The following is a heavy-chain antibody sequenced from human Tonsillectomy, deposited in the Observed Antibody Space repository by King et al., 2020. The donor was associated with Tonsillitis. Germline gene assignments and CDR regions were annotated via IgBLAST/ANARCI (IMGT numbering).Heavy chain of an antibody. CDR1: GFTFSSYG. V-gene: IGHV3-30*18. Sequence: VQLVESGGGVVQPGRSLRLSCAASGFTFSSYGMHWVRQAPGKGVEWVAVISYDGSNKYYADSVKGRFTISRDNSKNTLYLQMNSLRAEDTAVYYCANGLHYYYYYMDVWGKGTTVTVSS. J-gene: IGHJ6*03. CDR2: ISYDGSNK. CDR3: ANGLHYYYYYMDV.